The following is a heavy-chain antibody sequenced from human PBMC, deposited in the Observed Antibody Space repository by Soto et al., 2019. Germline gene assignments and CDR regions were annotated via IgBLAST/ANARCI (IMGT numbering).Heavy chain of an antibody. D-gene: IGHD6-19*01. CDR1: GFTFSSYA. J-gene: IGHJ4*02. CDR3: AKDHGSGSYFDY. Sequence: EVQLLESGGGLVQPGGSLRLSCAASGFTFSSYAMGWVRQAPGKGLEWVSAISSSGDYTYYADSVTGRFTLSRDNSKITLNLQMNSLRAEDTAVYYCAKDHGSGSYFDYWGQGTLGTVSS. V-gene: IGHV3-23*01. CDR2: ISSSGDYT.